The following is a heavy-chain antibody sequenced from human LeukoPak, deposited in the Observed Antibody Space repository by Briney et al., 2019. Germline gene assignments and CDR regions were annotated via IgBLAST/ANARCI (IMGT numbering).Heavy chain of an antibody. CDR3: ARDPDILTGVAYDI. D-gene: IGHD3-9*01. CDR1: GFTFSSDW. J-gene: IGHJ3*02. CDR2: INQDGSTK. Sequence: GGSLRLSCAASGFTFSSDWMSWVRQAPGKGLEWVAKINQDGSTKYYVDSVKGRFTISRDNAKNSLYMQMNSLRAEDTAVYYCARDPDILTGVAYDIWGQGTMVTVSS. V-gene: IGHV3-7*05.